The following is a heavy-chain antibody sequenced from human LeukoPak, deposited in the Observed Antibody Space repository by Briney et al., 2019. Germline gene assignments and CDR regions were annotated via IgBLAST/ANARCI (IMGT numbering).Heavy chain of an antibody. Sequence: PGGSLRLSCAASGFSVRTNYMAWVRQAPGKGLEWVSLIYNSDHTFYADSVKDRITISRESSENTVFLQMNSLRAEDTAVYYCARAAVAAGIFYIDYWGQGTLVTVSS. CDR3: ARAAVAAGIFYIDY. V-gene: IGHV3-66*01. CDR1: GFSVRTNY. CDR2: IYNSDHT. D-gene: IGHD6-19*01. J-gene: IGHJ4*02.